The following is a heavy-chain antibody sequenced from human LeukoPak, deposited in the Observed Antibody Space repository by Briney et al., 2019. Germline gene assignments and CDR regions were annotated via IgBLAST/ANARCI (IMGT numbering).Heavy chain of an antibody. Sequence: SETLSLTCTVSGGSISSYYRSWIRQPPGKGLEWIGYIYYSGSTNYSPSLKSRVTISVDTSKNQFSLKLSSVTAADTAVYYCAREGADNFGDPNWFDPWGQGTLVTVSS. CDR1: GGSISSYY. J-gene: IGHJ5*02. V-gene: IGHV4-59*01. CDR2: IYYSGST. CDR3: AREGADNFGDPNWFDP. D-gene: IGHD3-10*01.